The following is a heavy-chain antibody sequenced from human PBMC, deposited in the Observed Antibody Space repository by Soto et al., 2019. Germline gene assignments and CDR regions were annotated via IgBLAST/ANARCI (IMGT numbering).Heavy chain of an antibody. D-gene: IGHD2-21*02. CDR3: ARGGCGGDCYWDYYGMDV. Sequence: SETLSLTCAVYGGSFSGYYWSWIRQPPGKGLEWIGEINHSGSTNYNPSLESRVTISVDTSKNQFSLKLSSVTAADTAVYYCARGGCGGDCYWDYYGMDVWGQGTTVTVSS. CDR1: GGSFSGYY. J-gene: IGHJ6*02. V-gene: IGHV4-34*01. CDR2: INHSGST.